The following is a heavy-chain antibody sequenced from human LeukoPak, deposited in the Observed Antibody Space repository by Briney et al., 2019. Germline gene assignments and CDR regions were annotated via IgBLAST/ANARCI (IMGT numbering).Heavy chain of an antibody. V-gene: IGHV1-69*13. J-gene: IGHJ6*02. CDR1: GGTFSSYA. Sequence: SVNVSYKASGGTFSSYAISWVRQAPGQGLEWMGRIIPIFGTANYAPKFQGRVTITADESTSTAYMELSSLRSEDTAVYYCAQGVPAAIYLRYYYYGMDVWGQGTTVTVSS. D-gene: IGHD2-2*01. CDR2: IIPIFGTA. CDR3: AQGVPAAIYLRYYYYGMDV.